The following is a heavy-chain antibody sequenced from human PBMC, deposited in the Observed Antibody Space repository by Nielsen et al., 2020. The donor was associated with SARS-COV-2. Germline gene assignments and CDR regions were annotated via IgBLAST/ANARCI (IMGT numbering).Heavy chain of an antibody. J-gene: IGHJ4*02. D-gene: IGHD3-3*01. CDR2: INWNGGST. CDR1: GFTFDDYG. CDR3: ARNFFDFWSEYRQVPQYYFDH. Sequence: GESLKISCAASGFTFDDYGMSWVRQAPGKGLEWVSGINWNGGSTGYADSVKGRFTISRDNAKNSLYLQMNGLRAEDTAVYYCARNFFDFWSEYRQVPQYYFDHWGQGTLVTVSS. V-gene: IGHV3-20*04.